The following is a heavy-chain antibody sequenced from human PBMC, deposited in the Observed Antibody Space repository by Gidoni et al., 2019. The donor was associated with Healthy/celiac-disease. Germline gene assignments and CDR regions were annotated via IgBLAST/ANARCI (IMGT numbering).Heavy chain of an antibody. CDR3: AREYCTNGVCYTPPGGMDV. V-gene: IGHV1-69*06. D-gene: IGHD2-8*01. J-gene: IGHJ6*02. Sequence: QVQLVQSGAEVTKPGSSVKVSCKAAGGTFSSYAVSWVRQAPGQGLEWMGGIIPIFGTANYAQKFQGRVTITADKSTSTAYMELSSLRSEDTAVYYCAREYCTNGVCYTPPGGMDVWGQGTTVTVSS. CDR1: GGTFSSYA. CDR2: IIPIFGTA.